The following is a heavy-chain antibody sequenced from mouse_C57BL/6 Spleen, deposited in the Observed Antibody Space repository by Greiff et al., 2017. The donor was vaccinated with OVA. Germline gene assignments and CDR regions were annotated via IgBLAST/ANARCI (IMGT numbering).Heavy chain of an antibody. V-gene: IGHV1-64*01. D-gene: IGHD2-14*01. J-gene: IGHJ2*01. Sequence: QLQQPGAELVKPGASVKLSCKASGYTFTSYWMHWVKQRPGQGLEWIGMIHPNSGSTNYNEKFKSKATLTVDKSSSTASMQLSSLTSEDSAVYYCARPGVRGYYFDYWGPGTTLTVSS. CDR2: IHPNSGST. CDR3: ARPGVRGYYFDY. CDR1: GYTFTSYW.